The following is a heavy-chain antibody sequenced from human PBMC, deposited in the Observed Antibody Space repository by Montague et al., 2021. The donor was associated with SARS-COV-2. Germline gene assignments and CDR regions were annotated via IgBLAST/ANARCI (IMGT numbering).Heavy chain of an antibody. CDR1: GGSISSYY. CDR3: ARLLLELPGDY. D-gene: IGHD1-7*01. Sequence: SETLSLTCTVSGGSISSYYWTWIRQPPGKGLESIGYIYHNGSTKYNPSLKRRVTISVDTSKNQFSLKLNSVTAADTAVYYCARLLLELPGDYWGQGTLVTVSS. J-gene: IGHJ4*02. V-gene: IGHV4-59*08. CDR2: IYHNGST.